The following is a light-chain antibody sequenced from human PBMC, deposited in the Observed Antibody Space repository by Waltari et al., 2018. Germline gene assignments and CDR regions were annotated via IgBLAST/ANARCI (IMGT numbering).Light chain of an antibody. J-gene: IGLJ7*01. Sequence: QAALTQPPSMSGSPGQSVTISCTGASSDIGGYNYVTWYQQQPGKAPKLMSYEVSKRPSGVSDRFSGSKSGNTASLTISGLKAEDDADYYCSSYAGSGTFLFGGGTRLTVL. CDR3: SSYAGSGTFL. V-gene: IGLV2-14*01. CDR2: EVS. CDR1: SSDIGGYNY.